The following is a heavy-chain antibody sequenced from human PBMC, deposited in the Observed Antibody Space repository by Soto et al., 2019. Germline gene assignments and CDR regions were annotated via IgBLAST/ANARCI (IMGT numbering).Heavy chain of an antibody. CDR1: GFTFSGSA. D-gene: IGHD6-19*01. V-gene: IGHV3-73*01. J-gene: IGHJ4*02. CDR2: IRSKANNYAT. CDR3: TRLITVAGLDY. Sequence: PGGSLRLSCAASGFTFSGSAMHWARQASGKGLERVGHIRSKANNYATAYAASVKGRFIISRDDSKNTAYLQMNSLKTEDTAVYFCTRLITVAGLDYWGQGTRVTVSS.